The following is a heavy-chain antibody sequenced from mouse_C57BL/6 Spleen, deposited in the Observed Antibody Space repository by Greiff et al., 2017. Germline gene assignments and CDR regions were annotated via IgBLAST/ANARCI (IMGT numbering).Heavy chain of an antibody. V-gene: IGHV1-26*01. J-gene: IGHJ2*01. CDR3: ARRDYSNDDY. Sequence: VHVKQSGPELVKPGASVKISCKASGYTFTDYYMNWVKQSHGKSLEWIGDINPNNGGISYNQKFKGKATLTVDKSSSTAYMELRSLTSEDSAVYYCARRDYSNDDYWGQGTTLTVSS. D-gene: IGHD2-5*01. CDR1: GYTFTDYY. CDR2: INPNNGGI.